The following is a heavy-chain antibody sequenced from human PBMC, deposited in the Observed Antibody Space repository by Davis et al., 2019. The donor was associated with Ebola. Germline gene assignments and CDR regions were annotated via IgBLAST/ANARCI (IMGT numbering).Heavy chain of an antibody. J-gene: IGHJ6*02. D-gene: IGHD6-13*01. CDR2: IWYDGSNK. V-gene: IGHV3-33*01. CDR3: ARDPGIAAAGDYGMDV. CDR1: GFTFSSYG. Sequence: PGGSLRLSCAASGFTFSSYGMHWVRQAPGKGLEWVAVIWYDGSNKYYADSVKGRFTISRDNSKNTLYLQMNSLRAEDTAVYYCARDPGIAAAGDYGMDVWGQGTTVTVSS.